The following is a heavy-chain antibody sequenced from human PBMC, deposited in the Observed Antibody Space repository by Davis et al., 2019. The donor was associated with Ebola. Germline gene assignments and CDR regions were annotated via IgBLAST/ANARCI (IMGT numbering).Heavy chain of an antibody. J-gene: IGHJ3*02. CDR3: ARDNRLWFGELLSNDAFDI. CDR1: GFTFSSYA. D-gene: IGHD3-10*01. Sequence: PGGSLRLSCAASGFTFSSYAMSWVRQAPGKGLEWLAHIKEDGSENYFVDSVKGRFTISRDNAKNTLYLQMNSLRAEDTAVYYCARDNRLWFGELLSNDAFDIWGQGTMVTVSS. V-gene: IGHV3-7*03. CDR2: IKEDGSEN.